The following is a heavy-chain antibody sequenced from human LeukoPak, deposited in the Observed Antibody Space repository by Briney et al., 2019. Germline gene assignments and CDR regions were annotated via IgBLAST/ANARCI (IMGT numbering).Heavy chain of an antibody. J-gene: IGHJ6*02. V-gene: IGHV4-34*01. CDR2: INHSGST. D-gene: IGHD2-2*01. Sequence: SETLSLTCAVYGGSFSGYYWSWIRQPPGKGLEWIGEINHSGSTNYNPSLKSRVTISVDTSKNQFSLKLSSVTAADTAVYYCASPYCSSTSCYDGYYYGMDVWSQGTTVTVSS. CDR1: GGSFSGYY. CDR3: ASPYCSSTSCYDGYYYGMDV.